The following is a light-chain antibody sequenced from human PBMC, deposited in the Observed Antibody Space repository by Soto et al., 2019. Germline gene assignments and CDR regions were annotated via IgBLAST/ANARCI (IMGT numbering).Light chain of an antibody. V-gene: IGKV3-20*01. J-gene: IGKJ2*01. CDR1: QSVSSSY. CDR2: GAS. Sequence: EIVLTQSPGTLSLSPGERATLSCRASQSVSSSYLAWYQQKPGRAPRLLIFGASSRATDIPDRFSGSGSGTDFTLTISRLEPEDFAVYYCQQYGSSPPRTFGQGTKLEIK. CDR3: QQYGSSPPRT.